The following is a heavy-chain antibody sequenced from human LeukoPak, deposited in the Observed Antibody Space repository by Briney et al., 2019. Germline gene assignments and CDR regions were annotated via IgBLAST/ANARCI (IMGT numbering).Heavy chain of an antibody. V-gene: IGHV3-11*04. D-gene: IGHD3-22*01. J-gene: IGHJ6*02. CDR1: GFTFSDYY. CDR3: ARDTSYDSQPVYGMDV. Sequence: GSLRLSCAASGFTFSDYYMSWIRQAPGKGLEWVSHISSSGSTIYYADSVKGRFTISRDNAKNSLYLQMNSLRAEDTAVYYCARDTSYDSQPVYGMDVWGQGTTVTVSS. CDR2: ISSSGSTI.